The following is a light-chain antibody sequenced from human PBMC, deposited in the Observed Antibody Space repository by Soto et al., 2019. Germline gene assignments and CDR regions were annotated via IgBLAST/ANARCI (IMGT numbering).Light chain of an antibody. CDR1: QTISSW. J-gene: IGKJ2*02. Sequence: DIQMTQSPSTLSASVGDRVTITCRASQTISSWLAWYQQSPGKAPKVLIYKASNLGSGVPSRFSGSGSGTEFGLTISSLQPDDFASYYCQQYNSFPCNFGQGTKLEI. V-gene: IGKV1-5*03. CDR2: KAS. CDR3: QQYNSFPCN.